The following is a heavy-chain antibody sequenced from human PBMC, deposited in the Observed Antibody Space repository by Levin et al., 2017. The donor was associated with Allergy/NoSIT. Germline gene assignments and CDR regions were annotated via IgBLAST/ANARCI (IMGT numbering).Heavy chain of an antibody. V-gene: IGHV3-23*01. CDR3: AKESVSYGHFDQ. D-gene: IGHD3-16*01. J-gene: IGHJ4*02. Sequence: LSLTCAASGITFSSYAMNWVRQAPGKGLEWVSVIGGSGGGTNYADSVKGRFTISRDNSKNTLYLQMNSLRAEDTAVYYCAKESVSYGHFDQWGQGTLVTVSS. CDR1: GITFSSYA. CDR2: IGGSGGGT.